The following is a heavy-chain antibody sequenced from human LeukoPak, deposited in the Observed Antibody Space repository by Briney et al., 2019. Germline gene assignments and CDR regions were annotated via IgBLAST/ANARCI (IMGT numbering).Heavy chain of an antibody. J-gene: IGHJ5*02. CDR3: AKDPARAAAAAP. D-gene: IGHD6-13*01. V-gene: IGHV3-48*03. CDR1: GFTFSSYE. Sequence: PGGSLRLSCAASGFTFSSYEMNWVRQAPGKGLEWVSYISSGGSIIYYADSVKGRFTISRDNAKNSLFLQMNSLRAEDTAVYYCAKDPARAAAAAPWGQGTLVTVSS. CDR2: ISSGGSII.